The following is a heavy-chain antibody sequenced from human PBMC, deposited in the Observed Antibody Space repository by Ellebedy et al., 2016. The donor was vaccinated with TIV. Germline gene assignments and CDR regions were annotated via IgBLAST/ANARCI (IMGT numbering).Heavy chain of an antibody. J-gene: IGHJ6*03. CDR3: AIQVVRGGDTPLHYYYMDV. V-gene: IGHV4-38-2*02. CDR2: IHHSGST. Sequence: MPSETLSLTCNVSGYFISSGHYWGWIRQAPGKGLEWIGSIHHSGSTYYNSSLESRVTISVDTSKNQFSLKLSSLTAADTAVYYCAIQVVRGGDTPLHYYYMDVWGKGTTVTVSS. CDR1: GYFISSGHY. D-gene: IGHD3-10*01.